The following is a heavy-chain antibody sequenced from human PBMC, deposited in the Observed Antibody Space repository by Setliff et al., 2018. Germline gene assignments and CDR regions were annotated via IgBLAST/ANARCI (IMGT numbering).Heavy chain of an antibody. CDR1: GGSFTYYY. J-gene: IGHJ4*02. V-gene: IGHV4-34*01. CDR2: INHSGST. Sequence: SETLSLTCAASGGSFTYYYWTWIRQPPGKGLEWIGEINHSGSTNYNPSLKSRVTISIDTSKNQFSLNLRSMTAADTAVYYCARGRNIEARLLDSWGQENLVTVSS. D-gene: IGHD6-6*01. CDR3: ARGRNIEARLLDS.